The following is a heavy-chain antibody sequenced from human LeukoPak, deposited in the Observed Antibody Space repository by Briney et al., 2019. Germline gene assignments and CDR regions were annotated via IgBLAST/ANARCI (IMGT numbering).Heavy chain of an antibody. J-gene: IGHJ4*02. CDR2: IDPSGGGT. CDR3: ASLGSGSSPIIDFDY. CDR1: GYTFTAYC. V-gene: IGHV1-46*01. Sequence: VASVKVSCKASGYTFTAYCMHWVRQAPGQGLEWMGIIDPSGGGTSYAQKFQGRVTLTRDTSTSIVYMELSSLTSEDTAVYYCASLGSGSSPIIDFDYWGQGTLVTVCS. D-gene: IGHD3-10*01.